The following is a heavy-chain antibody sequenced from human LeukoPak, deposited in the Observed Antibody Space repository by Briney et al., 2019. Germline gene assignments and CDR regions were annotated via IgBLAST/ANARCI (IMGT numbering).Heavy chain of an antibody. J-gene: IGHJ4*02. CDR2: ISYDGSNT. CDR1: GFTFSSYA. CDR3: ARIPTGFKFSQDIALASPNFDY. V-gene: IGHV3-30*04. D-gene: IGHD6-19*01. Sequence: GRSLRLSCAASGFTFSSYAMHWVRQAPGKGLEWVAVISYDGSNTYYADSVKGRFTISRDNSKNTLYLQMNSLRAEDTAVYYCARIPTGFKFSQDIALASPNFDYWGQGTLVTVSS.